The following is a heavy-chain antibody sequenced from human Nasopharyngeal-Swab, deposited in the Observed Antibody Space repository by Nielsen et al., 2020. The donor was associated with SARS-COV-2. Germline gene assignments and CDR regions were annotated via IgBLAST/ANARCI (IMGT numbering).Heavy chain of an antibody. V-gene: IGHV3-30*18. J-gene: IGHJ4*02. CDR3: AKDKKARGDSSSWTTDY. D-gene: IGHD6-13*01. CDR2: ISYDGSNK. Sequence: VRQAPGKGLEWVAVISYDGSNKYYADSVKGRFTISRDNSKNTLYLQMNSLRAEDTAVYYCAKDKKARGDSSSWTTDYWGQGTLSPSPQ.